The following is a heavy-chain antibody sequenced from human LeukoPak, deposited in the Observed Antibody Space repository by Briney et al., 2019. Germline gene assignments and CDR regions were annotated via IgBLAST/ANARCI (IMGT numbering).Heavy chain of an antibody. Sequence: ASVKVSCKASGYTFTSYDINWVRQATGQGLEWMGWMNPNGGNTGYAQKFQGRVTMTRNTSISTAYMELSSLRPEDTAVYYCARGSGGVAVAGNGFLSYYYYMDVWGKGTTVTVSS. CDR1: GYTFTSYD. CDR2: MNPNGGNT. V-gene: IGHV1-8*01. J-gene: IGHJ6*03. CDR3: ARGSGGVAVAGNGFLSYYYYMDV. D-gene: IGHD6-19*01.